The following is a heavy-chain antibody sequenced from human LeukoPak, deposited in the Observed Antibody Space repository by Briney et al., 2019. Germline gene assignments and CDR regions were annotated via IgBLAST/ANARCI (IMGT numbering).Heavy chain of an antibody. CDR1: GCTFDDYA. J-gene: IGHJ3*02. CDR3: AKDRVLAYQAPADSFDM. CDR2: ISGDGSDA. V-gene: IGHV3-43*02. D-gene: IGHD2-21*01. Sequence: GGSLRLSCAASGCTFDDYAMHGGRQAPGEGLEWGSLISGDGSDAYYGNFVKGRFTISRDNINNSLYLKMNNLRTEDTALYYCAKDRVLAYQAPADSFDMCGQGTVVTVSS.